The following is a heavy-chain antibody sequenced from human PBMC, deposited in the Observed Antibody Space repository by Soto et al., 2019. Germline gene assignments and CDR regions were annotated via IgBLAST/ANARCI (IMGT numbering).Heavy chain of an antibody. CDR3: ARDGDSSSADYYFDY. CDR1: GGTFSSYT. V-gene: IGHV1-69*08. Sequence: QVPLVQSGAEVKKPGSSVKVSCKASGGTFSSYTISWVRQAPGQGLEWMGRIIPILGIANYAQKFQGRVTITADKSTSTAYMELSSLRSEDTAVYYYARDGDSSSADYYFDYWGQGTLVTVSS. D-gene: IGHD6-6*01. CDR2: IIPILGIA. J-gene: IGHJ4*02.